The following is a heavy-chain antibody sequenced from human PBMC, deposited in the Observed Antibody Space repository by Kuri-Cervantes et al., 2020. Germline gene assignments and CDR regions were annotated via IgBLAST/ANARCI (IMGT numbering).Heavy chain of an antibody. CDR2: INHSGST. J-gene: IGHJ5*02. Sequence: ESLKISCAVYGGSFSGYSWSWIRQSPGKGLEWIGEINHSGSTNYSPSLKSRVAISVDTSKNQFSLKLSSVTAADTAVYYCARGLYSSGWYGGGYWFDPWGQGTLVTVSS. CDR1: GGSFSGYS. V-gene: IGHV4-34*01. D-gene: IGHD6-19*01. CDR3: ARGLYSSGWYGGGYWFDP.